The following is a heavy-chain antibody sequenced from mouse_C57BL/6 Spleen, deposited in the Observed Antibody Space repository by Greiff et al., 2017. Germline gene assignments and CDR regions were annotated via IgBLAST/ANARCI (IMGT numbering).Heavy chain of an antibody. J-gene: IGHJ1*03. Sequence: EVKLVESGGGLVKPGGSLKLSCAASGFTFSSYAMSWVRQTPEKRLEWVATISDGGSYTYYPDNVKGRFTISRDNAKNNLYLQMSHLKSEDTAMYYCARDRSDYDGGYFDVWGTGTTVTVSS. CDR3: ARDRSDYDGGYFDV. CDR2: ISDGGSYT. V-gene: IGHV5-4*01. D-gene: IGHD2-4*01. CDR1: GFTFSSYA.